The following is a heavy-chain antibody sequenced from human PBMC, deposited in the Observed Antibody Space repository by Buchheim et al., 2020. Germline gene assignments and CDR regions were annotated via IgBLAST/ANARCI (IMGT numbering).Heavy chain of an antibody. CDR3: ARIAAVGGRDGSWLDP. V-gene: IGHV5-51*01. D-gene: IGHD6-19*01. CDR2: IYPGDSDI. J-gene: IGHJ5*02. CDR1: GYSFTSYW. Sequence: EVQLVQSGAEVKKPGESLKISCKGSGYSFTSYWIGWVRQMPGKGLEWMGFIYPGDSDIIYSPAFQGQVTISADKSITSAYLQWSSLKASDTAMYYCARIAAVGGRDGSWLDPWGQGS.